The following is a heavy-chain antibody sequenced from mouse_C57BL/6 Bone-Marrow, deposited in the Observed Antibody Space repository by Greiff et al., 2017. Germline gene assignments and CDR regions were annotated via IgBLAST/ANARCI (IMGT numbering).Heavy chain of an antibody. V-gene: IGHV1-63*01. J-gene: IGHJ1*03. CDR3: ARSGRNYVWYVDV. D-gene: IGHD1-1*01. CDR2: IYPGGGYT. Sequence: QVQLQQSGAELVRPGTSVKMSCKASGYTFTNYWIGWAKQRPGHGLEWIGDIYPGGGYTSYNEKFKGKATLTADESSSTAYMQFSSLTSEASAIYYCARSGRNYVWYVDVWGTGTTVTVSS. CDR1: GYTFTNYW.